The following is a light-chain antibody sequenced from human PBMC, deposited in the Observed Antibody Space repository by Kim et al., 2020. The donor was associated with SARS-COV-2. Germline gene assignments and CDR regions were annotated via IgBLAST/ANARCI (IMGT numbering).Light chain of an antibody. CDR2: GND. V-gene: IGLV1-44*01. Sequence: QRVPIACSGSASNFRSYPLSWYQQVPGTAPKLLIYGNDRRPSGVPDRFSGSKSGTSASLAISGLQSEDEADYFCAAWDDSLYGRVFGGGTQLTVL. J-gene: IGLJ3*02. CDR1: ASNFRSYP. CDR3: AAWDDSLYGRV.